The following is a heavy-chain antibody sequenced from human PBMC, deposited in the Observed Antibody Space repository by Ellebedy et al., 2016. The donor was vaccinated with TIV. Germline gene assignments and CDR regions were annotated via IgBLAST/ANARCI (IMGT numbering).Heavy chain of an antibody. Sequence: GESLKISCAASGFTFSTYYMNWVRQAPGKGLEWVSYISSSSSTIYYADSVKGGFTISRDNVKNSLSLQLKSLRDEDTAVYYCARDPEFNYWGQGTLVTVSS. CDR3: ARDPEFNY. CDR2: ISSSSSTI. CDR1: GFTFSTYY. J-gene: IGHJ4*02. V-gene: IGHV3-48*02.